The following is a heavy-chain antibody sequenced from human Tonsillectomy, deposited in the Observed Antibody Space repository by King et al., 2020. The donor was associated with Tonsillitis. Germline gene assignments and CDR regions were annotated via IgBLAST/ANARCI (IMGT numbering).Heavy chain of an antibody. CDR3: ARHHRLYGMAV. CDR2: IGSITTVT. V-gene: IGHV3-11*01. Sequence: VQLVESGGGLVKPGASLRLSCAASGFTFTDYYMSWIRQAPGKGLEWVAHIGSITTVTYYADSLKGRFTLSRDNAKNSVSLQMNSLRVEDTAVYFCARHHRLYGMAVWGQGTTVTVSS. CDR1: GFTFTDYY. J-gene: IGHJ6*02.